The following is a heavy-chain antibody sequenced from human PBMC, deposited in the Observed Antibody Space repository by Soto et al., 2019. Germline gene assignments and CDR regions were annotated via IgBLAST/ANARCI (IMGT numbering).Heavy chain of an antibody. CDR3: ARVRSGGSGYFDY. V-gene: IGHV3-21*01. CDR1: GFTFSIYS. CDR2: TSDSGHYI. Sequence: GGSLRLSCAASGFTFSIYSMNWVRQAPGKGLEWVASTSDSGHYIYYGDSVKGRFTISRDNAKNSLYLQMNSLRVEDTAMYYCARVRSGGSGYFDYWGQGALVTVS. D-gene: IGHD2-15*01. J-gene: IGHJ4*02.